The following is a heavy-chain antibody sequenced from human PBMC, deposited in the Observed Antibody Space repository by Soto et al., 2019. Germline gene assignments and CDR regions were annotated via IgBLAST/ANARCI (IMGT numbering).Heavy chain of an antibody. V-gene: IGHV1-46*01. CDR3: ARDRRGYSYGPHPKRSRVMDV. D-gene: IGHD5-18*01. Sequence: VAPVKVSCKASGYTFTSYYMHWLRQAPGQGLEWMGIINPSGGSTSYAQKFQGRVTMTRDTSTSTVYMELSSLRSEDTAVYYCARDRRGYSYGPHPKRSRVMDVWGQGTTVTVSS. J-gene: IGHJ6*02. CDR1: GYTFTSYY. CDR2: INPSGGST.